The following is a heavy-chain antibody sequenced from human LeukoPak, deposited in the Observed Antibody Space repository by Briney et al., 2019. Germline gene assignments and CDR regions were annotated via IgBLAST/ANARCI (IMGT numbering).Heavy chain of an antibody. CDR2: ISGSGSSA. J-gene: IGHJ4*02. V-gene: IGHV3-23*01. CDR3: AKVGYYDSSGYSDY. Sequence: GGSLRLSCAASGFTFSSYGMHWVRQAPGKGLEWVSAISGSGSSAYYADSVKGRFTISRDNSKNTLYLQMNSLRAEDTAVYYCAKVGYYDSSGYSDYWGQGTLVTVSS. CDR1: GFTFSSYG. D-gene: IGHD3-22*01.